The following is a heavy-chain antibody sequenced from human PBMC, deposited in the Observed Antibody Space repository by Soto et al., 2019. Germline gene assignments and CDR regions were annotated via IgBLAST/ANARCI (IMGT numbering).Heavy chain of an antibody. J-gene: IGHJ6*03. CDR3: ARSYGFWYMDV. Sequence: QVQLVDSGGGLVKSGGSLRLSCVASGVTLTDCYVTWIRQAPGKGLEWVSYISSSGETVYYAGSVKGRFTISRDNAKNSMYLQMNSLRAEDTAVYYCARSYGFWYMDVWGKGTTVTV. CDR2: ISSSGETV. CDR1: GVTLTDCY. D-gene: IGHD1-26*01. V-gene: IGHV3-11*01.